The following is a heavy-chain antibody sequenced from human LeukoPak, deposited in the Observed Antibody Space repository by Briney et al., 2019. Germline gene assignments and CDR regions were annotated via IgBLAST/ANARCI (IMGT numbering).Heavy chain of an antibody. Sequence: PSETLSLTCTVSGGSISSSSYYWGWIRQPPGKGLEWIGSIFYSGSTYYNPSLKRRVTISVDTSKNQFSLKVKSVTAADTAVYYCARHVGGYDILTGYYSDLFDYWGQGTLVTVSS. CDR2: IFYSGST. D-gene: IGHD3-9*01. CDR1: GGSISSSSYY. CDR3: ARHVGGYDILTGYYSDLFDY. V-gene: IGHV4-39*01. J-gene: IGHJ4*02.